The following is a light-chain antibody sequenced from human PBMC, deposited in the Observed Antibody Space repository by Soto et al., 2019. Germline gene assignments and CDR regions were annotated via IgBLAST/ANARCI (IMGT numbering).Light chain of an antibody. Sequence: DIQMTQSPSSLSASVGDRVTITCRARQDISTDLDWYQQKPGKVPKVLIHAASTLQSGVPSRFSGSGSGTDFTLTISGLQPDDFATYYCQKCNIAPFSFGPGTKVDIK. CDR1: QDISTD. CDR3: QKCNIAPFS. V-gene: IGKV1-27*01. CDR2: AAS. J-gene: IGKJ3*01.